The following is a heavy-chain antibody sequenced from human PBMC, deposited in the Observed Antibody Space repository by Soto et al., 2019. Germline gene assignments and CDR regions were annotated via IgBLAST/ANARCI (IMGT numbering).Heavy chain of an antibody. D-gene: IGHD3-10*01. Sequence: SETLSHTWAVSGGSISTRNCWSWVRQPPGKGLEWIGEIYHSGSTNYNPSLKSRVTISVDKSKNQFSLKLSSVTAADTAVYYCARVCITMVRGVRYYYFYGMDVWGQGTTVT. V-gene: IGHV4-4*02. CDR2: IYHSGST. J-gene: IGHJ6*02. CDR1: GGSISTRNC. CDR3: ARVCITMVRGVRYYYFYGMDV.